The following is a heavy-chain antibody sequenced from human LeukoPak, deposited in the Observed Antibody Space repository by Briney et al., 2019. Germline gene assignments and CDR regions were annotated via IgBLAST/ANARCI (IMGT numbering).Heavy chain of an antibody. CDR1: GFTFSSYA. V-gene: IGHV3-30-3*01. Sequence: GSLRLSCAASGFTFSSYAMHWVRQAPGKGLEWVAVISYDGSNKYYADSVKGRFTISRDNSKNTLYLQMNSLRAEDTAVYYCARDADPYSSGWYYWGQGTLVTVSS. CDR3: ARDADPYSSGWYY. D-gene: IGHD6-19*01. CDR2: ISYDGSNK. J-gene: IGHJ4*02.